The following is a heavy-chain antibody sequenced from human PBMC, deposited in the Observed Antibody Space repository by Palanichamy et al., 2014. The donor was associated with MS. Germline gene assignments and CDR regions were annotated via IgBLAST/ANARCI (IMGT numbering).Heavy chain of an antibody. CDR1: GYIFTDYG. V-gene: IGHV1-18*01. CDR3: ARDPYDFWTGYSVPGTKWFGP. Sequence: QVQLIQSGTEVKKPGASVKVSCKASGYIFTDYGIGWVRQAPGQGLEWVGWISTHNGNTNYAQNLQGRVTMTMDTSTSTMYMELRSLRSDDTAIYYCARDPYDFWTGYSVPGTKWFGPWGQGTLVTVSS. D-gene: IGHD3-3*01. J-gene: IGHJ5*02. CDR2: ISTHNGNT.